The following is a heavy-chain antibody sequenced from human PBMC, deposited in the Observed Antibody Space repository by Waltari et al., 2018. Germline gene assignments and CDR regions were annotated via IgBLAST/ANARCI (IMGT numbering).Heavy chain of an antibody. V-gene: IGHV4-59*10. Sequence: QVQLQQWGAGLLKPSETLSLTCAVYGGSFSGYYWSWIRQPPGKGLEWIGRIYTSGSTNYNPSLKSRVTISVDTSKNQFSLKLSSVTAADTAVYYCARVTVIYYYYGMDVWGQGTTVTVSS. D-gene: IGHD3-22*01. CDR3: ARVTVIYYYYGMDV. J-gene: IGHJ6*02. CDR1: GGSFSGYY. CDR2: IYTSGST.